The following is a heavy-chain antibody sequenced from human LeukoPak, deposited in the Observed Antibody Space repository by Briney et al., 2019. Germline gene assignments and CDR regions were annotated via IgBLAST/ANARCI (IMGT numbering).Heavy chain of an antibody. CDR1: GFTFSSYA. CDR3: ARVSAMVPGVIPTIDY. CDR2: ISYDGSNK. D-gene: IGHD3-10*01. V-gene: IGHV3-30*04. Sequence: GGSLRLSCAASGFTFSSYAMHWVRQAPGKGLEWVAVISYDGSNKYYADSVKGRFTISRDNSKNTLYLQMNSLRAEDTAVYYCARVSAMVPGVIPTIDYWGQGTLVTVSS. J-gene: IGHJ4*02.